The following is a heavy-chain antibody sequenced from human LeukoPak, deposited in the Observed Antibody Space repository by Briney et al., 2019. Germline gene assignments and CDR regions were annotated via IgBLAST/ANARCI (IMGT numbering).Heavy chain of an antibody. Sequence: GASVKVSCKASGYTFSSYDITWVRQAPGQGLEWMGRISVHNDNTNYAQKFQGRVTITRDTSASTAYMELSSLRSEDTAVYYCAREAMVRGNFDYWGQGTLVTVSS. CDR3: AREAMVRGNFDY. V-gene: IGHV1-18*01. CDR2: ISVHNDNT. D-gene: IGHD3-10*01. CDR1: GYTFSSYD. J-gene: IGHJ4*02.